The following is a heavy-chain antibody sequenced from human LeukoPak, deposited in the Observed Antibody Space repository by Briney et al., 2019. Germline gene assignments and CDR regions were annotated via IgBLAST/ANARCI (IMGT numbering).Heavy chain of an antibody. CDR3: AKYTSSWYNFDY. Sequence: PGGSLRLSCVASGFTFTSYGMSWVRQAPGKRLEWVSAISGSGSNTYYADSVKGRFTISRDNSKNTLYLQLNSLRVEDTAVYYCAKYTSSWYNFDYWGQGTLVTVSS. J-gene: IGHJ4*02. CDR2: ISGSGSNT. CDR1: GFTFTSYG. D-gene: IGHD6-13*01. V-gene: IGHV3-23*01.